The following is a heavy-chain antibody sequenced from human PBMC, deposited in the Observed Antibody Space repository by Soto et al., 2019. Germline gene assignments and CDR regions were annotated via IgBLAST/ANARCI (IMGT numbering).Heavy chain of an antibody. Sequence: ASVKVSCKASGYTFTSYDINWVRQATGQGLEWMGWMNPNSGNTGYAQKFQGRVTMTRNTSISTAYMELSSLRSEDTAVYYCARVYSSSWYYFDYWGQGTLVTVSS. CDR1: GYTFTSYD. CDR2: MNPNSGNT. D-gene: IGHD6-13*01. V-gene: IGHV1-8*01. CDR3: ARVYSSSWYYFDY. J-gene: IGHJ4*02.